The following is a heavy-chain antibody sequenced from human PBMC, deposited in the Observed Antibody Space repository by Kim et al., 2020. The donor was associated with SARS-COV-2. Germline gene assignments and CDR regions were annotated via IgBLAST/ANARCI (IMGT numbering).Heavy chain of an antibody. V-gene: IGHV1-3*01. Sequence: ASVKVSCKASGYTFTSYAMHWVRQAPGQRLEWMGWINAGNGNTKYSQKFQGRVTITRDTSASTAYMEMRSLRSEDTAVYYCARFEKQLDVGYYYYGMDVWGQRTTVTVSS. J-gene: IGHJ6*02. CDR2: INAGNGNT. CDR3: ARFEKQLDVGYYYYGMDV. D-gene: IGHD6-13*01. CDR1: GYTFTSYA.